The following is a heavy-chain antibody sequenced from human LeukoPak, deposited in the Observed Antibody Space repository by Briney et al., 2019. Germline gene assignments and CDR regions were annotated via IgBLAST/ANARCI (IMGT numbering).Heavy chain of an antibody. Sequence: PGGSLRLSCTASGFTFSSYSMNWVRQAPGKGLEWVSSISSSSSYIYYADSVKGRFTISRDNAKNSLYLQMNSLRAEDTAVYYCARGDYDILTGQNWGQGTLVTVSS. CDR1: GFTFSSYS. V-gene: IGHV3-21*01. CDR3: ARGDYDILTGQN. CDR2: ISSSSSYI. D-gene: IGHD3-9*01. J-gene: IGHJ4*02.